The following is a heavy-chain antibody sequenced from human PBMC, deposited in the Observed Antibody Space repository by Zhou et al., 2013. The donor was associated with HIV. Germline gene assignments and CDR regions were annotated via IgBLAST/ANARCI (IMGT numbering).Heavy chain of an antibody. Sequence: QVQLVQSGAEVKKPGASVKVSCKASGYTFTSYDINWVRQATGQGLEWMGWMNPNSGNTGYAQKFQGRVTMTTDTSTSTAYMELRSLRSDDTAVYYCARDLGATIDGPPGYWGQGTLVTVSS. V-gene: IGHV1-8*01. CDR1: GYTFTSYD. CDR3: ARDLGATIDGPPGY. D-gene: IGHD5-12*01. CDR2: MNPNSGNT. J-gene: IGHJ4*02.